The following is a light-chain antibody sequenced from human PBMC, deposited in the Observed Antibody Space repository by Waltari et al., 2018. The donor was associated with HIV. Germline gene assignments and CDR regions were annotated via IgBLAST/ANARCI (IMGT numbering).Light chain of an antibody. V-gene: IGLV1-40*01. CDR2: VNS. CDR3: QSFDSSLSRWV. J-gene: IGLJ3*02. Sequence: QAALTQPPSVSGVPGQTVTMSCTGVSYNPGIFYDVNWYQQLPGAAPKLLIAVNSNRPAGVADRFSGSKSGASASLTITGLQAEDEADYYCQSFDSSLSRWVFGGGTKLTVL. CDR1: SYNPGIFYD.